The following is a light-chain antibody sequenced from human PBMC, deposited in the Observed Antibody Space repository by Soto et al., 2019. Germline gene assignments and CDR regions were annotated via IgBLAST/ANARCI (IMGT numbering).Light chain of an antibody. CDR1: SSDVGGYNY. Sequence: QSVLTQPPSVSGSPGQWITISCTGTSSDVGGYNYVSWYQQHPGKAPKLIIYDVGNRPAGVSNRFSGYKSGNTASLTISGLQAEDEADYYWSSYTSSSPVVFGGGTKLTVL. V-gene: IGLV2-14*01. CDR2: DVG. J-gene: IGLJ2*01. CDR3: SSYTSSSPVV.